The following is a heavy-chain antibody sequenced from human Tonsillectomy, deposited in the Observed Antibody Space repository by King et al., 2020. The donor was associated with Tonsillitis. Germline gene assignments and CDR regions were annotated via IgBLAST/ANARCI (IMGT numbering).Heavy chain of an antibody. CDR1: GFTFSSYE. CDR3: ARGLPYYDFLTGYYLDY. Sequence: VQLQESGGGLVQPGGSLRLSCAASGFTFSSYEMNWVRQAPGKGLEWVSYISSSGSTIYYADSVKGRFTISGDNAKNSLYLQMNSLRAEDTAVYYCARGLPYYDFLTGYYLDYWGQGTLVTVSS. D-gene: IGHD3-9*01. V-gene: IGHV3-48*03. J-gene: IGHJ4*02. CDR2: ISSSGSTI.